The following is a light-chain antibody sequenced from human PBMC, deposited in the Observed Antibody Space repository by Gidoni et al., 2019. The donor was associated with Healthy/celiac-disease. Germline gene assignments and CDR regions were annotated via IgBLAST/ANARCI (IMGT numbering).Light chain of an antibody. Sequence: DIVMTQRPLSLPVTPGEPASISCRSSQSLLHSNVYNYLDWYLQKPGQSPQLLIYLGSNRASGVPDRFSGSGSGTDFTLKISRVEAEDVGVYYCMQALQTPYTFGQGTKLEIK. CDR1: QSLLHSNVYNY. V-gene: IGKV2-28*01. J-gene: IGKJ2*01. CDR3: MQALQTPYT. CDR2: LGS.